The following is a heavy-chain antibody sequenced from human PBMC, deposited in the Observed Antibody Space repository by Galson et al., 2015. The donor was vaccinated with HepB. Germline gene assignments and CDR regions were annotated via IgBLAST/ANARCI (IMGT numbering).Heavy chain of an antibody. D-gene: IGHD3-22*01. V-gene: IGHV3-7*01. Sequence: SLRLSCAASEFTFSSSWMTWVRQAPGKGLEWVANIKEDGSEKNYVDSVKGRLTISRDNAKNSLYLQMNSLRAEDTAVYYCARDSNCYDSSDFDYDAFHISGQRTMVTVSP. CDR2: IKEDGSEK. CDR3: ARDSNCYDSSDFDYDAFHI. J-gene: IGHJ3*02. CDR1: EFTFSSSW.